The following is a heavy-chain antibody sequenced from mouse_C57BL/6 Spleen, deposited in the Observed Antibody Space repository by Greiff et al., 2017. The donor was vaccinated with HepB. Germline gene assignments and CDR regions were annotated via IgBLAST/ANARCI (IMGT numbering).Heavy chain of an antibody. Sequence: QVQLQLSGAELARPGASVKLSCKASGYTFTSYGISWVKQRTGQGLEWIGEIYPKSGNTYYNEKFKGKATLTADKSSSTAYMELRSLTSEDSAVYSCARAGDGSFDDWGQGTTVTVSS. CDR2: IYPKSGNT. CDR1: GYTFTSYG. V-gene: IGHV1-81*01. J-gene: IGHJ2*01. CDR3: ARAGDGSFDD. D-gene: IGHD2-3*01.